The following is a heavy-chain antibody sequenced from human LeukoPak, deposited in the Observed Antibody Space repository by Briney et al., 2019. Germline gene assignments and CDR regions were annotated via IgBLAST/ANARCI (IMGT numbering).Heavy chain of an antibody. CDR3: AKDRYASSGWYGGYYYGMDV. CDR1: GFTFSSYG. J-gene: IGHJ6*02. CDR2: ISYDGSNK. Sequence: GGSLRLSCAASGFTFSSYGMHWVRQAPGKGLEWVAVISYDGSNKYYADSVKGRFTISRDNSKNTLYLQMNSLRAEDTAVYYCAKDRYASSGWYGGYYYGMDVWGQGTTFTVSS. V-gene: IGHV3-30*18. D-gene: IGHD6-19*01.